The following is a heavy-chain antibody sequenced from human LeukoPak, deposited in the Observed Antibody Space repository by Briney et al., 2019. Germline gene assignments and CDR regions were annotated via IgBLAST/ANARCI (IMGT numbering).Heavy chain of an antibody. J-gene: IGHJ3*01. CDR2: IYYSGNT. CDR3: ARLGLLRYVHWAHKSDDFEF. V-gene: IGHV4-59*12. Sequence: PSETLSLTCTVSGASISSYYWSWIRQPPGKGLEWIAYIYYSGNTNFNPSLKSRVTISIDTSKNQFSLNLTSVTAADTAVYYCARLGLLRYVHWAHKSDDFEFWGQGTMVTVSS. D-gene: IGHD3-9*01. CDR1: GASISSYY.